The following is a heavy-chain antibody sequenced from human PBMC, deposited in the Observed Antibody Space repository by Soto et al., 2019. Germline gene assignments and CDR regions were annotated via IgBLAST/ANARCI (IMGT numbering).Heavy chain of an antibody. CDR2: INAGNGNT. CDR3: ARSIVVVTALDY. Sequence: QVQLVQSGAEEKKPGASVKVSCKASGYTFTSYAMHWVRQAPGQRLEWMGWINAGNGNTKYSQKFQGRFTITRDTSSSTAYMELSSLRSEDTAVYYCARSIVVVTALDYWGHGTLVTVSS. J-gene: IGHJ4*01. D-gene: IGHD2-21*02. V-gene: IGHV1-3*05. CDR1: GYTFTSYA.